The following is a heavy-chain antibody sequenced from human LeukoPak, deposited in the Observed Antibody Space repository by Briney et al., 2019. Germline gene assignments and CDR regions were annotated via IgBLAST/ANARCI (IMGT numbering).Heavy chain of an antibody. CDR1: GNTFTGYY. J-gene: IGHJ6*03. D-gene: IGHD3-3*01. V-gene: IGHV1-2*02. Sequence: ASVKVSCKASGNTFTGYYMHWVRQAPGQGLEWMGWINPNSGGTNYAQKFQGRVTMTRDTSISTAYMELSRLRSDDTAVYYCARALADYDFWSGTMGGYYYYYYMDVWGKGTTVTVSS. CDR2: INPNSGGT. CDR3: ARALADYDFWSGTMGGYYYYYYMDV.